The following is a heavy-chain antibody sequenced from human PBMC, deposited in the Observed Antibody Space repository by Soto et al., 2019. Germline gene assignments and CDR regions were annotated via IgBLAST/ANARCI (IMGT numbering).Heavy chain of an antibody. Sequence: SETLSLTCAVYGGSFSGYYWSWIRQPPGKGLEWIGEINHGGVTNYKPSLKRRVTISVDTSKNQFSLQLKSVTAADTALYYCARFSGSYYYAMDVWGQGSTVTVSS. J-gene: IGHJ6*02. CDR2: INHGGVT. CDR3: ARFSGSYYYAMDV. V-gene: IGHV4-34*01. D-gene: IGHD6-19*01. CDR1: GGSFSGYY.